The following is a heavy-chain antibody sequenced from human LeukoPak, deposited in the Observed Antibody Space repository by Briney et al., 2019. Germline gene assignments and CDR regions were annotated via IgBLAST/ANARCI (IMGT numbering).Heavy chain of an antibody. CDR3: AKANGGYLYYYFMDV. D-gene: IGHD7-27*01. Sequence: GGSLRLSCAASGFTFDDYAMHWVRQAPGKGLEWVSGISWNSGSIGYADSVKGRFTISRDNAKNSLHLQMNSERAEDTALYYCAKANGGYLYYYFMDVWGKGTTVTVSS. CDR1: GFTFDDYA. J-gene: IGHJ6*03. V-gene: IGHV3-9*01. CDR2: ISWNSGSI.